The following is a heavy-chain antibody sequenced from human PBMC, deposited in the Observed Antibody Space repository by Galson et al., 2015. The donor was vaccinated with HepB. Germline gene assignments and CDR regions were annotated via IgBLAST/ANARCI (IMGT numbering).Heavy chain of an antibody. CDR3: ARGRPVEMATFIDF. CDR2: VNPNSGGT. D-gene: IGHD5-24*01. V-gene: IGHV1-2*02. Sequence: SVKVSCKASGYTFTGYYIHWVRQAPGQGLECMGWVNPNSGGTNYAQKFQGRVTLTRDTSITTAYMELSGLRSDDTAVYFCARGRPVEMATFIDFWGQGTLVTVSS. J-gene: IGHJ4*02. CDR1: GYTFTGYY.